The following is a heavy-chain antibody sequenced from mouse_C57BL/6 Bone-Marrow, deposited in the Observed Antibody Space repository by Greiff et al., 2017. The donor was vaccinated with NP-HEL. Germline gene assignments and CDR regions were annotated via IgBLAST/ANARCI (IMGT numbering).Heavy chain of an antibody. CDR1: GYTFTEYT. V-gene: IGHV1-62-2*01. J-gene: IGHJ1*03. CDR3: ARHEDKVIITTVNFDV. Sequence: QVQLKESGAELVKPGASVKLSCKASGYTFTEYTIHWVKQRSGQGLEWIGWFYPGSGSIKYNEKFKDKATLTADKSSSTVYMELSRLTSEDSAVYFCARHEDKVIITTVNFDVWGTGTTVTVSS. D-gene: IGHD1-1*01. CDR2: FYPGSGSI.